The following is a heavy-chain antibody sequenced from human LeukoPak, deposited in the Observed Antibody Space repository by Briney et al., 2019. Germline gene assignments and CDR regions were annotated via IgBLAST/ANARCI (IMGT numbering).Heavy chain of an antibody. CDR2: IDWDDDT. V-gene: IGHV2-70*01. CDR1: GFSPRTSGMG. Sequence: SGPTLLHPTPTLTLTCTFSGFSPRTSGMGGRWIRQPPVKALEWLAPIDWDDDTYYSTSLKTRLTISKDTSKKEVVLTMTNMDPVATATYYCARISYSGSYHYFDYWGQGTLVTVSS. CDR3: ARISYSGSYHYFDY. D-gene: IGHD1-26*01. J-gene: IGHJ4*02.